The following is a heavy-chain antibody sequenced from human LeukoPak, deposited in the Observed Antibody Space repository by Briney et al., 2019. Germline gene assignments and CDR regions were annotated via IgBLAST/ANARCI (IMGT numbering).Heavy chain of an antibody. Sequence: GGSLRLSCAASGFTFSSYAMHWVRQAPGKGLEWVAVISYDGSNKYYADSVKGRFTISRDNSKNTLYLQMNSLRAEDTAVYYCARVRKCSGGSCYPNYYYYYMDVWGKGTTVTISS. J-gene: IGHJ6*03. CDR1: GFTFSSYA. D-gene: IGHD2-15*01. CDR2: ISYDGSNK. CDR3: ARVRKCSGGSCYPNYYYYYMDV. V-gene: IGHV3-30*04.